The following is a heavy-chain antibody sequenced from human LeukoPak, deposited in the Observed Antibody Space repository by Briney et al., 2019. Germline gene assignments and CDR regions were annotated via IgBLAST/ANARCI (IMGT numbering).Heavy chain of an antibody. CDR1: GFSFDTYA. V-gene: IGHV3-23*01. J-gene: IGHJ4*02. Sequence: GGSLRLSCAASGFSFDTYAMTWVRQAPGKGLEWVSAISGDGGSTYYAVSVKGRFTISGDNSENTLYLQMNGLRAEDTAVYYCTLGSLYSSSWYGDYWGQGTLVTVSS. CDR2: ISGDGGST. D-gene: IGHD6-13*01. CDR3: TLGSLYSSSWYGDY.